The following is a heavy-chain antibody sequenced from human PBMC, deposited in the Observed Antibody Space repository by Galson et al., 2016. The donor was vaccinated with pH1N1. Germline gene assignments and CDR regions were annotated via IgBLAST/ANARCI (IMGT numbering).Heavy chain of an antibody. V-gene: IGHV3-30*04. Sequence: SLSLSCAGSGFTFSNYAIHWVRQAPGKGLEWVAVISFDGRNEYYADSVKGRFTIYRDNSKNTMYLQMNSLRAEDTAVYYCARDRFLDNWYFDLWGRGTLVTVSS. CDR1: GFTFSNYA. D-gene: IGHD3/OR15-3a*01. CDR3: ARDRFLDNWYFDL. CDR2: ISFDGRNE. J-gene: IGHJ2*01.